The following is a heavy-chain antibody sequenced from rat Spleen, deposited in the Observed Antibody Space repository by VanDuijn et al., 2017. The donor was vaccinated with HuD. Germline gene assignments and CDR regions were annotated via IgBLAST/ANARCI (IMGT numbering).Heavy chain of an antibody. CDR2: ISPSGGST. Sequence: EVQLVESGGGLVQPGRSLKLSCAASGFTFSNYDMAWVRQAPTKGLEWVASISPSGGSTYYRDSVKGRFTVSRDNAKSTLYLQMDSLRSEDTATYYCARRELRYWYFDFWGPGTMVTVSS. V-gene: IGHV5-25*01. CDR3: ARRELRYWYFDF. J-gene: IGHJ1*01. CDR1: GFTFSNYD. D-gene: IGHD1-11*01.